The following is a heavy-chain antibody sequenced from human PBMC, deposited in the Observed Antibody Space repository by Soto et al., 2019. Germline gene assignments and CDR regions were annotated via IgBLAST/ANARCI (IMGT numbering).Heavy chain of an antibody. J-gene: IGHJ6*02. Sequence: GGSLRLSCAASGFTFSSYAMSWVRQAPGKGLEWVSAISGSGGSTYYADSVKGRFTISRDNSKNTLYLQMNSLRAEDTAVYYCAKAPPTRYYYDRSGYPARYYYGMDVWGQGTTVTVSS. V-gene: IGHV3-23*01. D-gene: IGHD3-22*01. CDR3: AKAPPTRYYYDRSGYPARYYYGMDV. CDR2: ISGSGGST. CDR1: GFTFSSYA.